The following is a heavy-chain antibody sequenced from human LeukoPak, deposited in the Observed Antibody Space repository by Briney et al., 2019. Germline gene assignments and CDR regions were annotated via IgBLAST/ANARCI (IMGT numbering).Heavy chain of an antibody. CDR3: ARDWGGVRCSSTSCYLS. D-gene: IGHD2-2*01. V-gene: IGHV3-21*01. Sequence: GGSLRLSCAASGFTFGSYSMNWVRQAPGKGLEWVSSISSSSSYIYYADSVKGRFTISRDNAKNSLYLQMNSLRAEDTAVYYCARDWGGVRCSSTSCYLSWGQGTLVTVSS. J-gene: IGHJ4*02. CDR1: GFTFGSYS. CDR2: ISSSSSYI.